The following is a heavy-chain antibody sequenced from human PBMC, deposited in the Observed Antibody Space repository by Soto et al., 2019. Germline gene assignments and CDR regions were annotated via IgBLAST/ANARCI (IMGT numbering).Heavy chain of an antibody. J-gene: IGHJ4*02. CDR2: IKNKANSYTT. Sequence: EVQLVESGGGLVQPEGSLRLSCAASGFTFSDHYMDWVRQAPGKGLEWVGRIKNKANSYTTEYVEPVKGRFIISRDDSKNSLFLQMNRQKTDDTAVYYCIRVRLGSSRSSDYWCQGILVTVSS. CDR1: GFTFSDHY. CDR3: IRVRLGSSRSSDY. V-gene: IGHV3-72*01. D-gene: IGHD6-19*01.